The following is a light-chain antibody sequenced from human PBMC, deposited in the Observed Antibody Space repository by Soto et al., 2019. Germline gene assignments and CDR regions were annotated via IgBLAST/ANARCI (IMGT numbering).Light chain of an antibody. J-gene: IGLJ1*01. Sequence: QSVLTQPPSASGTPGQRVTLSCSGSSSNIGSNYVYWYQQLPGTAPKLLIYRDNQRPSGVPDRFSGSKSGTSASLAISGLRSEDEDDYYCSAWHDSTNRLVAFGTGTKLTVL. V-gene: IGLV1-47*02. CDR2: RDN. CDR1: SSNIGSNY. CDR3: SAWHDSTNRLVA.